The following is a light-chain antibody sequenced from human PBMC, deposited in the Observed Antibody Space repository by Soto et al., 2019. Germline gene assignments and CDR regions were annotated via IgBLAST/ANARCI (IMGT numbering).Light chain of an antibody. CDR1: QSLVYSDGNTY. Sequence: DVVMTQSPLSLPVTLGQPASISCRSSQSLVYSDGNTYLNWFQQRPGQSRRRLIYKVSYRDSEVLDRFSGSGSGPDFKHRISRVEAEDVGHYYCMQTTHWPVTFGGGTKVEIK. CDR2: KVS. J-gene: IGKJ4*01. V-gene: IGKV2-30*01. CDR3: MQTTHWPVT.